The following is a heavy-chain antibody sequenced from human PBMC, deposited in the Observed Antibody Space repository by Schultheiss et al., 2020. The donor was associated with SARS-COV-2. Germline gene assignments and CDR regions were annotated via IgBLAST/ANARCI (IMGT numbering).Heavy chain of an antibody. Sequence: GSLRLSCTVSGASITSHYWSWIRQPPGKGLEFIGTIYHSGSTYYNPSLKSRVTISVDTSKNQFSLRLSSVTAADTAVYYCARANYFDYWGQGTLVTVSS. V-gene: IGHV4-59*11. J-gene: IGHJ4*02. CDR1: GASITSHY. CDR3: ARANYFDY. CDR2: IYHSGST.